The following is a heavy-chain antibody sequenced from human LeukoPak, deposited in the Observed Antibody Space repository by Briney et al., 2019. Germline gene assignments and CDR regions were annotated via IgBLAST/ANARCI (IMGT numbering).Heavy chain of an antibody. CDR2: INPNSGGT. Sequence: ASVKVSCKASGYTFTGYYMHWVRQAPGQGLEWMGWINPNSGGTNYAQKFQGRVTMTRDTPISTAYMELSRLRSDDTAVYYCARTYDYGDYNDYWGQGTLVTVSS. V-gene: IGHV1-2*02. CDR3: ARTYDYGDYNDY. CDR1: GYTFTGYY. J-gene: IGHJ4*02. D-gene: IGHD4-17*01.